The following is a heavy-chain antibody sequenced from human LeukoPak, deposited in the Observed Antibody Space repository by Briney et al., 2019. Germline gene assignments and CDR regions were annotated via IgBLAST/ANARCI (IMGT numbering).Heavy chain of an antibody. J-gene: IGHJ4*02. Sequence: GGSLRLSCAVSGFTFSSYGMHWVRQAPGKGLEWVAVISYDGSNKYYADSVKGRFTISRDNSKNTLYLQMNSLRAEDTAVYYCSKARIVGPPTPLRFWGQGTLVTASS. CDR3: SKARIVGPPTPLRF. CDR1: GFTFSSYG. V-gene: IGHV3-30*18. D-gene: IGHD1-26*01. CDR2: ISYDGSNK.